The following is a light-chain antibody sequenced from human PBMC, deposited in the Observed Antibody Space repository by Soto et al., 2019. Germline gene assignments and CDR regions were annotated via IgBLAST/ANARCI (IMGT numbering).Light chain of an antibody. V-gene: IGLV2-14*01. CDR3: SSYTSSSISYV. Sequence: QSALTQPASVSGSPGQSITISCTGTSSDVGGYNYVSWYQQHPGKAPKLMIYDVTNRPSGVSNRFSGSKSGNTASLTISGLQAEDEADYYCSSYTSSSISYVFGTGTQLTVL. CDR1: SSDVGGYNY. J-gene: IGLJ1*01. CDR2: DVT.